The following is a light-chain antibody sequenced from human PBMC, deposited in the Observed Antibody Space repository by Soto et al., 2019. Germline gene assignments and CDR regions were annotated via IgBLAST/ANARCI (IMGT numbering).Light chain of an antibody. V-gene: IGKV1-9*01. J-gene: IGKJ3*01. CDR1: QGIRSY. CDR3: QQLNIFPPLFT. Sequence: DIQLTQPPFFLSASVGDRVTITCRASQGIRSYLAWYQQRPGKAPELLIYGASTLRTGVASRFSGSGSGTEFTLTISSLQPEDFATYFCQQLNIFPPLFTFGPGTKVDIK. CDR2: GAS.